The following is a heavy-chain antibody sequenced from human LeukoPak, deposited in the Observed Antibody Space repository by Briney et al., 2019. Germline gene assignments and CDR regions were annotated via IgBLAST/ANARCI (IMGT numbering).Heavy chain of an antibody. D-gene: IGHD5-24*01. CDR3: ARDGYNSFDS. V-gene: IGHV4-59*01. J-gene: IGHJ4*02. CDR2: VYYSGST. Sequence: NPSETLSLTCTVSRVSLTIDYWSCIRQPPGKGLEWIGYVYYSGSTTYNPSLKSRVTISVDTSKNQFSLKLSSVTAADTAVYYCARDGYNSFDSWGQGTLVTVSS. CDR1: RVSLTIDY.